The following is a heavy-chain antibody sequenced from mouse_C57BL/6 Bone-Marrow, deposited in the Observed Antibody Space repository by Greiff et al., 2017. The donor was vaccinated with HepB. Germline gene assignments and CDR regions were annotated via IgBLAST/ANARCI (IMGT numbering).Heavy chain of an antibody. Sequence: VQLHQSGAELVRPGASVKLSCTASGFNIKDDYMHWVKQRPEQGLEWIGWIDPENGDTEYASKFQGKATITADTSSTTAYLQLSSLTSEDTAVYYCTTDGSSRHWYFDVWGTGTTVTVSS. J-gene: IGHJ1*03. D-gene: IGHD1-1*01. CDR3: TTDGSSRHWYFDV. CDR1: GFNIKDDY. V-gene: IGHV14-4*01. CDR2: IDPENGDT.